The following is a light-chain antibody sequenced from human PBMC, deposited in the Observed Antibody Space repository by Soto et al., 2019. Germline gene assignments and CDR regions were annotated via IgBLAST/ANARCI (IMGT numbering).Light chain of an antibody. V-gene: IGLV2-8*01. J-gene: IGLJ2*01. CDR1: SSDVGGYNY. Sequence: QSALTQPPSASGSPGQSVTISCTGTSSDVGGYNYVSWYQQHPGTVPKLIIYDNSKRPSGVPDRFSGSKSGTSATLGITGLQTGDEADYYCGTWDSSLSAYVVFGGGTKVTVL. CDR3: GTWDSSLSAYVV. CDR2: DNS.